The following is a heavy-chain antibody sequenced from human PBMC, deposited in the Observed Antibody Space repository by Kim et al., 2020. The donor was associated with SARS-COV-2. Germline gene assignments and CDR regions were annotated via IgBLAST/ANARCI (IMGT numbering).Heavy chain of an antibody. D-gene: IGHD4-17*01. Sequence: SETLSLTCTVSGGSISFFYWSWIRQAPGKGLEWIGYIYYRGSVTYNPSLKSRVSISVDTSKNQFSLNLKSVTAADTAVYYCVRIDDGYGGLDYFDYWGQGTLVTVSS. CDR1: GGSISFFY. V-gene: IGHV4-59*08. J-gene: IGHJ4*02. CDR3: VRIDDGYGGLDYFDY. CDR2: IYYRGSV.